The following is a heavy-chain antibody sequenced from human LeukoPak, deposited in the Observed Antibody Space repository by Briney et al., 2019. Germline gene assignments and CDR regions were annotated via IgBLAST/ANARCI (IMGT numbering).Heavy chain of an antibody. CDR2: ISGSGGST. CDR1: GFTFSSYA. D-gene: IGHD2-2*02. CDR3: AKGVVPAAIRGNWCDP. Sequence: GESLSLSCAASGFTFSSYAMSWVRHAPGKGLEWVSAISGSGGSTYYADSVKGRFTISRDNSKNTLYLQVNSLRAEDAAVYYCAKGVVPAAIRGNWCDPWGQGTLVTVSS. J-gene: IGHJ5*02. V-gene: IGHV3-23*01.